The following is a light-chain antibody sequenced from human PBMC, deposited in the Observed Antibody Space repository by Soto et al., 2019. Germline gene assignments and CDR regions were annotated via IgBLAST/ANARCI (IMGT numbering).Light chain of an antibody. V-gene: IGLV2-8*01. CDR1: SSDVGGYNY. Sequence: QCVLNQPPSASGSAGQAVTISCTGTSSDVGGYNYVSWYQQHPGKAPKLMIYEVSKRPSGVPDRFSGSKSGNTASLTVSGLQAEDEADYYCSSYAGSNNLGVFGTGTKVTVL. CDR3: SSYAGSNNLGV. CDR2: EVS. J-gene: IGLJ1*01.